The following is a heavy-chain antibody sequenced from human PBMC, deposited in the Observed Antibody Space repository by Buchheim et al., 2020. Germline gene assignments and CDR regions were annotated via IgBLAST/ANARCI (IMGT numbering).Heavy chain of an antibody. V-gene: IGHV4-30-4*07. CDR1: GGSISSGGYS. D-gene: IGHD3-3*01. CDR2: IYYSGST. J-gene: IGHJ6*02. CDR3: ARNIKTYYDFWSGPLYGMDV. Sequence: QVQLQESGPGLVKPSQTLSLTCAVSGGSISSGGYSWSWIRQPPGKGLEWIGYIYYSGSTYYNPSPKSRVTISVDTSQNQFSLKLSSVTAADTAVYYCARNIKTYYDFWSGPLYGMDVWGQGTT.